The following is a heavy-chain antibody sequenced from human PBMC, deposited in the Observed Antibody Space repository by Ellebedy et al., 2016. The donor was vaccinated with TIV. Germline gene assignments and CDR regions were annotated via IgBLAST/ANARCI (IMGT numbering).Heavy chain of an antibody. V-gene: IGHV4-34*01. CDR1: GGSFSGYY. CDR2: IHYSGST. Sequence: MPSETLSLTCAVYGGSFSGYYWSWIRQPPGKGLEWIGYIHYSGSTNYNPSLKSRVTITVDTSKNQIFLKLTPVTAADTAVYYCARRINMITWGADNWFDSWGQGTLVTVSS. CDR3: ARRINMITWGADNWFDS. J-gene: IGHJ5*01. D-gene: IGHD3-22*01.